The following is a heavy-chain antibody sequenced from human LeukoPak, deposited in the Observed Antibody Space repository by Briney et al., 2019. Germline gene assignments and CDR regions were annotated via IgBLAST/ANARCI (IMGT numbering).Heavy chain of an antibody. CDR2: IYARGTS. D-gene: IGHD3-16*01. J-gene: IGHJ3*02. V-gene: IGHV4-61*09. CDR1: GGSISFGSFY. Sequence: SETLSLTCTVSGGSISFGSFYWSWIRQPAGKRLEWIGQIYARGTSNYNPSLRSRVTISLDTSKNQFSLQLNSVTPEDTAVYYCAREGGDDAFDIWGQGTMVTVSS. CDR3: AREGGDDAFDI.